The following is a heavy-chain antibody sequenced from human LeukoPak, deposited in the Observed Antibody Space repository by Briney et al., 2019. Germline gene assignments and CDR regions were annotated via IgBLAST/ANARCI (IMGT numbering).Heavy chain of an antibody. D-gene: IGHD3-9*01. CDR3: ARGGLPYYDILTGPTGAFDI. CDR2: IHTSGTT. J-gene: IGHJ3*02. CDR1: GGSMSSYY. V-gene: IGHV4-4*07. Sequence: PSETLSLTCTVSGGSMSSYYWSFIRQSAGTGLEWLGRIHTSGTTWYNPSLKSRVTISVDKSKNQFSLKLSSVTAADTAVYYCARGGLPYYDILTGPTGAFDIWGQGTMVTVSS.